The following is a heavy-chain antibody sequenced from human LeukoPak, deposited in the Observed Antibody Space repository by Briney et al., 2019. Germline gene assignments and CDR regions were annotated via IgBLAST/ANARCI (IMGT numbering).Heavy chain of an antibody. CDR1: GYTFTSYD. V-gene: IGHV1-8*01. CDR3: ARGGIAAAHYYGMDV. J-gene: IGHJ6*02. Sequence: GASVKVSCKASGYTFTSYDINWVRQATGQGLEWMGWMNPNSGNTGYAQKFQGRVIMTRNTSISTAYMELSSLRSEDTAVYYCARGGIAAAHYYGMDVWGQGTTVTVSS. CDR2: MNPNSGNT. D-gene: IGHD6-13*01.